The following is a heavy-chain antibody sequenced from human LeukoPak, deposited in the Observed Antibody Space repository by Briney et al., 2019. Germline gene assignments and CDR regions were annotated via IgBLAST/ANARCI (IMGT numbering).Heavy chain of an antibody. Sequence: GGSLRLSCAASGFTFSSYSMNWVRQAPGKGLEWVSSISSSSSYIYYADSVKGRFTISRDNAKNSLYLQMNSLRAEDTAVYYCARADPSTYYYDSSGYPDYWGQGTLVTVSS. V-gene: IGHV3-21*01. CDR3: ARADPSTYYYDSSGYPDY. CDR2: ISSSSSYI. CDR1: GFTFSSYS. D-gene: IGHD3-22*01. J-gene: IGHJ4*02.